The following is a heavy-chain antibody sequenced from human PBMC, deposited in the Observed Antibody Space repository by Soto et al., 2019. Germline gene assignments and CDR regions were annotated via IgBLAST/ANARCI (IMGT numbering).Heavy chain of an antibody. J-gene: IGHJ4*02. CDR2: IYYSGST. CDR3: ARQNDYGDFQIDY. D-gene: IGHD4-17*01. CDR1: GVSISSTSYS. Sequence: SETLSLTCTVSGVSISSTSYSWGWIRQPPGKGLEWIGGIYYSGSTYYNPSLKNRVTISVDTSKNQFSLKLSSVTAANTAVYYCARQNDYGDFQIDYWGQGTLVTVSS. V-gene: IGHV4-39*01.